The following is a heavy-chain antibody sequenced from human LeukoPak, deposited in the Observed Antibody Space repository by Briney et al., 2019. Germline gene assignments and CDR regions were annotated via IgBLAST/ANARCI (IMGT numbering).Heavy chain of an antibody. V-gene: IGHV4-39*07. CDR2: IYSSGTT. Sequence: SETLSLTCTVSGGSINSSSYYWGWIRQPPGKGLEWIGSIYSSGTTYYNPSLKSRVTISVDTSKNQVSLNLRSVTAADTAVYYCARGDSGWYLGLGFDYWGQGTLVTVSS. CDR3: ARGDSGWYLGLGFDY. D-gene: IGHD6-19*01. CDR1: GGSINSSSYY. J-gene: IGHJ4*02.